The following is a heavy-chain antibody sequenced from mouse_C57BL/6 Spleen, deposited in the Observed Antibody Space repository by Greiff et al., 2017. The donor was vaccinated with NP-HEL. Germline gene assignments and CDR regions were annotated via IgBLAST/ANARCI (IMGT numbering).Heavy chain of an antibody. J-gene: IGHJ4*01. CDR3: ARHLYYYGSSYDAMDY. CDR2: ISSGGSYT. Sequence: EVKLQESGGDLVKPGGSLKLSCAASGFTFSSYGMSWVRQTPDKRLEWVATISSGGSYTYYPDSVKGRFTISRDNAKNTLYLQMSSLTSEDTAMYYCARHLYYYGSSYDAMDYWGQGTSVTVSS. CDR1: GFTFSSYG. V-gene: IGHV5-6*01. D-gene: IGHD1-1*01.